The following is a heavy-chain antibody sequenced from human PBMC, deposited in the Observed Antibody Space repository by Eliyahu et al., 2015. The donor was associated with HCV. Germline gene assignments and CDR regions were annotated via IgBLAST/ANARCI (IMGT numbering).Heavy chain of an antibody. Sequence: QVQLVESGGGVVQPGRSLRLSCAVSGFTFRKYGXDWVRQGPGKGVGWVAVIWYDGSHEFYAGSVKGRFTISRDNSKNTLYLQMNSLRVEDTAVYYCARRESGGLDVWGQGTTVTVSS. CDR2: IWYDGSHE. V-gene: IGHV3-33*01. CDR1: GFTFRKYG. CDR3: ARRESGGLDV. D-gene: IGHD3-10*01. J-gene: IGHJ6*02.